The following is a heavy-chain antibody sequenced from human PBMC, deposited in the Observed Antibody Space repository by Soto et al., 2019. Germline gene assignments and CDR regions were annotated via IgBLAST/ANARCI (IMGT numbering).Heavy chain of an antibody. D-gene: IGHD2-2*02. CDR2: IYYSGST. J-gene: IGHJ5*02. CDR1: GGNIRSYY. V-gene: IGHV4-59*01. CDR3: AGSWSGYIDP. Sequence: EIKSLTYTVAGGNIRSYYWSWIRQPPGKGLEWIGYIYYSGSTNYNPSLKSRVTISVDTSKNQFSLKLSSVTAADTAVYYCAGSWSGYIDPWGQGTLVTVSS.